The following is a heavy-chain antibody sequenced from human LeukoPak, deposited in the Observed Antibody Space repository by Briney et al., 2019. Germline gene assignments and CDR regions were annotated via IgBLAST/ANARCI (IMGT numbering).Heavy chain of an antibody. J-gene: IGHJ5*02. CDR1: GYTFTSYY. CDR2: INPSGGST. V-gene: IGHV1-46*01. CDR3: ARRNRDGYNSNWFDP. D-gene: IGHD5-24*01. Sequence: ASVKVSCKASGYTFTSYYMHWVRLAPGQGLEWMGIINPSGGSTSYAQKFQGRVTMTRDTSTSTVYMELSSLRSEDTAVYYCARRNRDGYNSNWFDPWGQGTLVTVSS.